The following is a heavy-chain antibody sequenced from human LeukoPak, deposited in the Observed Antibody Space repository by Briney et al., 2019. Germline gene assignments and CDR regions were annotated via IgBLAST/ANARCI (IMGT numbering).Heavy chain of an antibody. CDR1: GGSIRSYY. CDR3: ARHRGSGVLYYFDF. D-gene: IGHD6-19*01. CDR2: IYYSGST. V-gene: IGHV4-59*08. Sequence: PSETLSLTCTVSGGSIRSYYWSWIRQPPGKGLEWIGYIYYSGSTNYNPSLKSRITISVDTSKNQFSLNLSSVTAADTAVYYCARHRGSGVLYYFDFWGQGALVTVSS. J-gene: IGHJ4*02.